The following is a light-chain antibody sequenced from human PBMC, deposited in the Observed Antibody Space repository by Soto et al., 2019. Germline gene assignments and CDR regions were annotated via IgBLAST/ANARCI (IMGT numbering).Light chain of an antibody. Sequence: QSALTQPASVSGFPGQSITISCTGSRSDGGGYNYVSWYQQHPAKAPKMIIYDVTSRPSGVSYRFSGSKSGNTASLTISGLQAEDEADYYCSSFTTVNTFVVFGGGTKVTVL. CDR1: RSDGGGYNY. V-gene: IGLV2-14*03. CDR2: DVT. CDR3: SSFTTVNTFVV. J-gene: IGLJ3*02.